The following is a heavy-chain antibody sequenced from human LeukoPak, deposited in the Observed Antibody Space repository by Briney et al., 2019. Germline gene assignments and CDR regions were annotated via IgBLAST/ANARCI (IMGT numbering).Heavy chain of an antibody. D-gene: IGHD4-17*01. CDR3: ATRTVTRSY. V-gene: IGHV4-39*07. CDR2: INHSGST. Sequence: SETLSLTCTVSGGSISSSSYYWGWIRQPPGKGLEWIGEINHSGSTNYNPSLKSRVTISVDTSKNQFSLKLSSVTAAGTAVYYCATRTVTRSYWGQGTLVTVSS. J-gene: IGHJ4*02. CDR1: GGSISSSSYY.